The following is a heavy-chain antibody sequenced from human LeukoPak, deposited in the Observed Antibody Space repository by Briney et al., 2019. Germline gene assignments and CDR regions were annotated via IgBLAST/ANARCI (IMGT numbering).Heavy chain of an antibody. Sequence: GGSLRLSCAASGFTFSTYGMHWVRQAPGKGLEWVALIWYDGSNQNYVDSVKGRFTISRDNSKNTLFLQMNSLRAEDTAVYYCARKIYDSSGYFVFWGQGTLVTVSS. CDR2: IWYDGSNQ. V-gene: IGHV3-33*01. CDR3: ARKIYDSSGYFVF. D-gene: IGHD3-22*01. CDR1: GFTFSTYG. J-gene: IGHJ4*02.